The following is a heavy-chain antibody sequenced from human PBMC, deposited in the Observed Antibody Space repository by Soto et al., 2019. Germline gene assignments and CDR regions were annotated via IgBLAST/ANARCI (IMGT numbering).Heavy chain of an antibody. CDR3: AREPLKWYGMDV. V-gene: IGHV4-30-4*01. J-gene: IGHJ6*02. Sequence: QVQLQESGPGLVKPSQTLSLTCTVSGGSISSGDYYWSWIRQSPGTGLEWIGYIFYTGSTYYNPSLRSRLAISVDTSKNQFSLKLSSVTAAVAAVYYCAREPLKWYGMDVWGQGTTVTVSS. CDR1: GGSISSGDYY. D-gene: IGHD1-26*01. CDR2: IFYTGST.